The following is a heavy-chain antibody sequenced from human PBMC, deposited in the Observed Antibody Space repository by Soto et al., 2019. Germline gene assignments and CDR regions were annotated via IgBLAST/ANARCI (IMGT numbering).Heavy chain of an antibody. CDR1: GFAFNNYG. CDR2: ISKSDYT. CDR3: AREDSIIIPAVSDF. J-gene: IGHJ4*02. V-gene: IGHV3-21*01. D-gene: IGHD2-2*01. Sequence: GGSLRLSCTVSGFAFNNYGINWVRQAPGQGLEWVSSISKSDYTYYSDSVKGRFTISRDDAKNSVSLQMNTLRVEDTAVYYCAREDSIIIPAVSDFWGQGTLVTVSS.